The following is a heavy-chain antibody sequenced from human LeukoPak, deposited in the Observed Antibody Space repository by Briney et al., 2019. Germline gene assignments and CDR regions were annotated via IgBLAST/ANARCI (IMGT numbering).Heavy chain of an antibody. CDR1: GFTVSGNY. CDR2: IYSDDTT. V-gene: IGHV3-53*01. CDR3: ARRAGGYSHPYDY. J-gene: IGHJ4*02. Sequence: PEGSLRLSCAVSGFTVSGNYMSWIRQAPGKGLEWVSLIYSDDTTLYADSVKGRFTISRDISKNTLYLQMSSLRAEDTAVYYCARRAGGYSHPYDYWGQGVLVTVSS. D-gene: IGHD4-23*01.